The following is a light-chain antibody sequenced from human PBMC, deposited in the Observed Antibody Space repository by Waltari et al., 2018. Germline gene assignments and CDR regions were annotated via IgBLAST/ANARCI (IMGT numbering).Light chain of an antibody. CDR2: DAS. CDR1: QDISNY. Sequence: DIQMTQSPSSLSASVGDRVTITCQASQDISNYLNWYQQKPGKAPKLLIYDASNLETGVPSRFSGSGSWTDFTFTSSSLQPEDIATYYCQQYDNLPPKLTFGGGTKVEIK. J-gene: IGKJ4*01. CDR3: QQYDNLPPKLT. V-gene: IGKV1-33*01.